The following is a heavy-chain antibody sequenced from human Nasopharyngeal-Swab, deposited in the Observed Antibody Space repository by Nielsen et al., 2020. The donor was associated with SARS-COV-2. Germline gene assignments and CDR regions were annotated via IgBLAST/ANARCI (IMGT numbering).Heavy chain of an antibody. D-gene: IGHD3-22*01. V-gene: IGHV3-49*04. CDR3: TREGKDYYDSSGYSHFDY. J-gene: IGHJ4*02. CDR1: GFTFSSYW. Sequence: GESLTISCAASGFTFSSYWMSWVRQAPGKGLEWVGFIRSKAYGGTTEYAASVKGRFTISRDDSKSIAYLQMNSLKTEDTAVYYCTREGKDYYDSSGYSHFDYWGQGTLVTVSS. CDR2: IRSKAYGGTT.